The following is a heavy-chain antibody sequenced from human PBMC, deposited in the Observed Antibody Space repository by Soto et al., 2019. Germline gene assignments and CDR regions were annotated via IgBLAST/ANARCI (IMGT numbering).Heavy chain of an antibody. V-gene: IGHV3-7*03. CDR1: GFTFSNYW. Sequence: GGSLRPSCTAFGFTFSNYWMAWVRQAPGEGLEWVANMKQDGSDKNYVDSVKGRFTISRDNAENSLYLQMNSLRVEDTAVYYCARDVGGSLDYWGQGTPVTVSS. J-gene: IGHJ4*02. CDR3: ARDVGGSLDY. CDR2: MKQDGSDK. D-gene: IGHD1-26*01.